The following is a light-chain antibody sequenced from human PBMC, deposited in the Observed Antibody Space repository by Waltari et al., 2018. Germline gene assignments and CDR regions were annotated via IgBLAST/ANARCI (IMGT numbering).Light chain of an antibody. CDR1: SSNIGANYD. CDR3: QSYDSSLSRYV. V-gene: IGLV1-40*01. Sequence: QSVLTQPPSVSGAPGQRVTISCTGSSSNIGANYDVHWHQQVPGTAPKLLLYGNSTRPSGVPDRFSASKSGTSASLAITGLQADDEADYYCQSYDSSLSRYVFGSGTEVTVL. J-gene: IGLJ1*01. CDR2: GNS.